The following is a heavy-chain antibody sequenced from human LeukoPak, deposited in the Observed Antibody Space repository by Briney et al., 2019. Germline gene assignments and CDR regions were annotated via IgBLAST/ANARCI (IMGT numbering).Heavy chain of an antibody. Sequence: PGGSLRLSCTASGFAFHKYTMNWVRQAPGKGLEWVASISSGSSYIYYADSVKGRFTISRDDSNNTLYLQMNSLRAEDTAVYYCARDDQFDYWGQGTLVTVSS. V-gene: IGHV3-21*01. J-gene: IGHJ4*02. CDR3: ARDDQFDY. CDR1: GFAFHKYT. CDR2: ISSGSSYI.